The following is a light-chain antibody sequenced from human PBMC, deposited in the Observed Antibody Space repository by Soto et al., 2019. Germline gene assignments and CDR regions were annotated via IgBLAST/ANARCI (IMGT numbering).Light chain of an antibody. CDR1: SSDVGGYNY. J-gene: IGLJ1*01. Sequence: QSVLTQPASVSGSPGQSITISCTGTSSDVGGYNYVSWYQQHPGKAPKLMIYDVSNRPSGVSNRFSGSKSGNTASLTISGLQAEDEADYYCSSYTSSRILYVFGTGTKVTV. V-gene: IGLV2-14*01. CDR3: SSYTSSRILYV. CDR2: DVS.